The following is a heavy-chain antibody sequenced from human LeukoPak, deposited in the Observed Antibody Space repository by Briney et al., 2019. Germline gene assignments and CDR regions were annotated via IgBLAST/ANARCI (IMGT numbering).Heavy chain of an antibody. D-gene: IGHD3-22*01. J-gene: IGHJ4*02. CDR1: GFTFSDYW. CDR2: IKQDGSEI. Sequence: PGGSLRLSCAASGFTFSDYWMSWVRLAPGKGLEWVANIKQDGSEIYYVDSVKGRFTISRDNAKNSLYLQMNSLRAEDTAVYYCARRVIVVGLDYWGQGTLVTVSS. CDR3: ARRVIVVGLDY. V-gene: IGHV3-7*01.